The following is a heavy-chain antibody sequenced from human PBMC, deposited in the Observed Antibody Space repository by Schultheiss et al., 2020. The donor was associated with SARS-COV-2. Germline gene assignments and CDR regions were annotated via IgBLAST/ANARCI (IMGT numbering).Heavy chain of an antibody. D-gene: IGHD3-9*01. Sequence: GGSLRLSCAASGFTFSSYWMHWVRQAPGKGLVWVSAIGTAGDTYYPGSVKGRFTISRDNSKNTLYLQMNSLRAEDTALYYCAKAQNYDILTGFSYWGQGTLVTVSS. V-gene: IGHV3-13*01. CDR3: AKAQNYDILTGFSY. CDR2: IGTAGDT. J-gene: IGHJ4*02. CDR1: GFTFSSYW.